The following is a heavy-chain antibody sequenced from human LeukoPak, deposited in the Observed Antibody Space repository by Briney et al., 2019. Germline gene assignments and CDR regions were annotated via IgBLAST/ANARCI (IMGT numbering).Heavy chain of an antibody. D-gene: IGHD5-12*01. J-gene: IGHJ4*02. Sequence: PSETLSLTCTVSGGSISSSSYYWGWIRQPPGKGLEWIGSIYYSGSTYYNPSLKSRVTISVDTSKNQFSLKLSSVTAADTAVYYCARGRRYSGYDPLYYFDSWGQGTLVTVSS. V-gene: IGHV4-39*07. CDR2: IYYSGST. CDR1: GGSISSSSYY. CDR3: ARGRRYSGYDPLYYFDS.